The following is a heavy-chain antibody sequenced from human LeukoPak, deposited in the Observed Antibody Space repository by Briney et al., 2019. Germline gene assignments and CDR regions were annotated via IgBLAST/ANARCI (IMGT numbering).Heavy chain of an antibody. D-gene: IGHD3-22*01. CDR1: GDSVSSYY. CDR2: IYYSGST. V-gene: IGHV4-59*02. J-gene: IGHJ4*02. Sequence: PSETLSLTCSVSGDSVSSYYWSWIRQPPGKGLEWIGYIYYSGSTYYNPSLKSRVTISRDTSKNQFSLKLTSVTAVDTAVYFCARGFPGDSSGYFRSAYFDYWGRGTLVTVSS. CDR3: ARGFPGDSSGYFRSAYFDY.